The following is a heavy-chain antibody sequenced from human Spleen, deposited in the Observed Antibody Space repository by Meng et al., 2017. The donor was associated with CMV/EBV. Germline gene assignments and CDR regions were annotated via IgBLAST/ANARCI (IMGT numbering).Heavy chain of an antibody. CDR1: GFTFSDFY. V-gene: IGHV3-11*01. J-gene: IGHJ3*02. D-gene: IGHD2-2*01. CDR3: ARGGSAFVKVPSAMRARGAFDT. CDR2: MSGSGSTI. Sequence: GGSLRLSCAASGFTFSDFYMSWIRQAPGKGLEWLSYMSGSGSTIYFADSVKGRFTVSRDNARNSLYLQMNSLRVEDTAVYYCARGGSAFVKVPSAMRARGAFDTWGQGTLVTVSS.